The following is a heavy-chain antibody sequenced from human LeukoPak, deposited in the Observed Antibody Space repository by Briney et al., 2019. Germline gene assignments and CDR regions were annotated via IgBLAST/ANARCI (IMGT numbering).Heavy chain of an antibody. CDR1: GFTFSSYG. CDR3: AQSGGGYFDY. Sequence: GSLRLSCAASGFTFSSYGMHWIRQPPGKGLEWIGYIYYSGSTNYNPSLKSRVTISVDTSKNQFSLKLSSVTAADTAVYYCAQSGGGYFDYWGQGTLVTVSS. CDR2: IYYSGST. V-gene: IGHV4-59*01. D-gene: IGHD2-15*01. J-gene: IGHJ4*02.